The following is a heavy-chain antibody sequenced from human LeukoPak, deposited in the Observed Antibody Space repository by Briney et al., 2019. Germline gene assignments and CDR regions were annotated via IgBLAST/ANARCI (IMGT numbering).Heavy chain of an antibody. V-gene: IGHV3-30*04. CDR2: ISYDGSNK. Sequence: GGSLRLSCAASGFTFSSYTMHWVRQAPGKGLEWVAVISYDGSNKYYADSVKGRFTISRDNTKNSLYLQMNSLRAEDTAVYYCARKGGNSDYYYYMDVWGKGTMVTISS. CDR1: GFTFSSYT. J-gene: IGHJ6*03. CDR3: ARKGGNSDYYYYMDV. D-gene: IGHD4-23*01.